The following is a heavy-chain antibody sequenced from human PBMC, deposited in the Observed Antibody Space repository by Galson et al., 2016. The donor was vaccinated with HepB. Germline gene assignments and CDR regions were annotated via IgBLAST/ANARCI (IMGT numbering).Heavy chain of an antibody. CDR3: ASHFWSGYIHYYYGMDV. V-gene: IGHV3-48*02. J-gene: IGHJ6*02. Sequence: SLRLSCAASGFPFSFYNMNWVRQAPGKGLEWVSYISSSSSTIYYADSVKGRFTISRDNAKNSMYLQMNSLRDEDTAVYYCASHFWSGYIHYYYGMDVWGQGTTVTVSS. CDR2: ISSSSSTI. CDR1: GFPFSFYN. D-gene: IGHD3-3*02.